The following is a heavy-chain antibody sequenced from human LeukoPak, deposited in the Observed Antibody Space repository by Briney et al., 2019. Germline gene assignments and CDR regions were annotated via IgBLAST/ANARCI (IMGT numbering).Heavy chain of an antibody. CDR3: AKAPPAATKYYYGMDV. J-gene: IGHJ6*02. CDR2: ISNSGGAT. CDR1: GFTFNNYA. V-gene: IGHV3-23*01. D-gene: IGHD2-2*01. Sequence: GGSLRLSCAASGFTFNNYAMSWVHQAPGKGLEWVSAISNSGGATYYADSVKGRFTISRDNSKNTLFLHMNSLRVEDTAVYYCAKAPPAATKYYYGMDVWGQGTTVTVSS.